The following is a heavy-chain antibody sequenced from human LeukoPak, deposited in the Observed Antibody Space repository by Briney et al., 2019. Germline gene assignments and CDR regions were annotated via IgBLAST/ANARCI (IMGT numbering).Heavy chain of an antibody. J-gene: IGHJ4*02. CDR1: GFTFSSYA. V-gene: IGHV3-30-3*01. D-gene: IGHD4-17*01. Sequence: PGGSLRLSCAASGFTFSSYAMHWVCQAPGKGLEWVAVISYDGSNKYYADSVKGRFTISRDNSKNTLYLQMNSLRAEDTAVYYCAREVLSYGDYVPMPDYWGQGTLVTVSS. CDR2: ISYDGSNK. CDR3: AREVLSYGDYVPMPDY.